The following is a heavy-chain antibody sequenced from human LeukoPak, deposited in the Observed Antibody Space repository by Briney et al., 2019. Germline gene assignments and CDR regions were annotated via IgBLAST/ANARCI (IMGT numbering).Heavy chain of an antibody. CDR1: GGTFSSYA. V-gene: IGHV1-69*01. CDR2: IIPIFGTA. D-gene: IGHD6-13*01. J-gene: IGHJ4*02. Sequence: EASVKVSCXASGGTFSSYAISWVRQAPGQGLEWMGGIIPIFGTANYAQKFQGRVTITADESTSTAYMELSSLRSEDTAVYYCARARGIAAASDYWGQGTLVTVSS. CDR3: ARARGIAAASDY.